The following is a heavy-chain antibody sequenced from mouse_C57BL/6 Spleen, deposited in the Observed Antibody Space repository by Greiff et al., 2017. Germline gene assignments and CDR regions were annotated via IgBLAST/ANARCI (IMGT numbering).Heavy chain of an antibody. J-gene: IGHJ2*01. Sequence: QVHVKQSGAELARPGASVKLSCKASGYTFTSYGISWVKQRTGQGLEWIGEIYPRSGNTYYNEKFKGKATLTADKSSSTAYMELRSLTSEDSAVYFCPLTTVVAGYGYFDYWGQGTTLTVSS. CDR3: PLTTVVAGYGYFDY. D-gene: IGHD1-1*01. CDR1: GYTFTSYG. V-gene: IGHV1-81*01. CDR2: IYPRSGNT.